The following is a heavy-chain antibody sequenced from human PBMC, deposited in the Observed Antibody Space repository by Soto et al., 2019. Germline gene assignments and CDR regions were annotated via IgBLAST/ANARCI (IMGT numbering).Heavy chain of an antibody. Sequence: EVQVLESGGGLVQPGGSLRPSCAATGFTFSSNGMNWVRQAPGKGLEWVSGIRSDGDTTYNADSVKGRFTVSRDTSKNTVYLPMNSLRVEDTAIYYCAKGKGVGATPDGANCWGQGTLVTVSS. CDR2: IRSDGDTT. CDR1: GFTFSSNG. CDR3: AKGKGVGATPDGANC. D-gene: IGHD1-26*01. J-gene: IGHJ4*02. V-gene: IGHV3-23*01.